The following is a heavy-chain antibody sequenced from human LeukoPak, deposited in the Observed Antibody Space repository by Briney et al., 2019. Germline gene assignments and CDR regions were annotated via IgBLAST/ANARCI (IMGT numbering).Heavy chain of an antibody. J-gene: IGHJ6*02. CDR3: AREDGGMDV. Sequence: VKLCCAAAGCRLSRDGLHWFRQAPGKGLEWVAVIWFDGSNKYYADSVKGRFNISRDNSKNTLYLQMNSLRAEDTAVYSCAREDGGMDVWGQGTTVTVSS. CDR1: GCRLSRDG. V-gene: IGHV3-33*01. CDR2: IWFDGSNK.